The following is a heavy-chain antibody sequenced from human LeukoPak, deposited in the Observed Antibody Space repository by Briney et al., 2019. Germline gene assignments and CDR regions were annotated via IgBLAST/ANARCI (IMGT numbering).Heavy chain of an antibody. J-gene: IGHJ3*02. CDR2: IYYSGST. D-gene: IGHD5-24*01. CDR3: ARAGGEMATKGGAFDI. CDR1: GGSISSYY. V-gene: IGHV4-59*01. Sequence: PSETLSLTCTVSGGSISSYYWSWIRQPPGKGLEWIGYIYYSGSTNYNPSLKSRVTISVDTSKNQFSLKLSSVTAADTAVYYCARAGGEMATKGGAFDIWGQGTMVTVSS.